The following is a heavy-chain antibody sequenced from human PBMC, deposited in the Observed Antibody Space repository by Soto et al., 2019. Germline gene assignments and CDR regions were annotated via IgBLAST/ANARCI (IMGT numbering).Heavy chain of an antibody. CDR1: GFTFDDYA. Sequence: HPGGSLRLSCAASGFTFDDYAMHWVRQAPGKGLEWVSGISWNSGSIGYADSVKGRFTISRDNAKNSLYLQMNSLRAEDTALYYCAKDLLRYSYGYSEFDPWGQGTLVTVSS. CDR3: AKDLLRYSYGYSEFDP. V-gene: IGHV3-9*01. J-gene: IGHJ5*02. CDR2: ISWNSGSI. D-gene: IGHD5-18*01.